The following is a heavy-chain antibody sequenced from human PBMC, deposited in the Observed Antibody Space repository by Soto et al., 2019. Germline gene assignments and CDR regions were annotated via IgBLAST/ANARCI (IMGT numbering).Heavy chain of an antibody. V-gene: IGHV1-2*02. CDR1: GYTFTGYY. J-gene: IGHJ1*01. Sequence: ASVKVSCKASGYTFTGYYMHWVLQAPGQGLEWMGWINPNSGGTNYAQKFQGRVTMTRDTSISTAYMELSRLRSDDTAVYYCARGYVGATAEYFQHWGQGTLVTV. CDR3: ARGYVGATAEYFQH. CDR2: INPNSGGT. D-gene: IGHD1-26*01.